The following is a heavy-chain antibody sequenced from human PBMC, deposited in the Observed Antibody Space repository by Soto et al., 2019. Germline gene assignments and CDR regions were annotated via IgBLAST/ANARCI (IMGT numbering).Heavy chain of an antibody. D-gene: IGHD3-22*01. CDR3: ARSSGVLTPLDY. CDR1: GYTFTSYA. J-gene: IGHJ4*02. V-gene: IGHV1-3*01. CDR2: INAGNGNT. Sequence: ASVKVSCKASGYTFTSYAMHWVRQAPGQRLEWMGWINAGNGNTKYSQKFQGRVTITRATSASTAYMELRSLRSEDTAVYYCARSSGVLTPLDYWGRGTLVTVSA.